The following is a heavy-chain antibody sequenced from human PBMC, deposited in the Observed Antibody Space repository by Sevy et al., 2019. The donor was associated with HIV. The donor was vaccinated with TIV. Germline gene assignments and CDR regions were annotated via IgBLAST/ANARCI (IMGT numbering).Heavy chain of an antibody. V-gene: IGHV3-23*01. Sequence: GGSLRLSCAASGFTFSNYALTWVRQAPGKGLDWVSSITGSSTTIYYADSVKGRCTVSRDNSNNTLYLLINSLRAEDTAVYYCARDGLYGGNFEYFQHWGQDTLVTVSS. D-gene: IGHD4-17*01. CDR2: ITGSSTTI. J-gene: IGHJ1*01. CDR1: GFTFSNYA. CDR3: ARDGLYGGNFEYFQH.